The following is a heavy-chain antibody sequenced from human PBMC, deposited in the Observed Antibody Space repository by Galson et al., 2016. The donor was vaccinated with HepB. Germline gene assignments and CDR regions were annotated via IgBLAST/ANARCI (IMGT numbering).Heavy chain of an antibody. D-gene: IGHD4/OR15-4a*01. Sequence: KVSCKVSGDRITNVDMFWVRQASGKGPEWMGGFDPENGEIIYAQQFQGRVTMTEDTSTDTAYMEMSSLRSEDTAVYYCATASNDANSGLHYYFHGMDVWGQGTTVTVSS. J-gene: IGHJ6*02. CDR1: GDRITNVD. CDR2: FDPENGEI. CDR3: ATASNDANSGLHYYFHGMDV. V-gene: IGHV1-24*01.